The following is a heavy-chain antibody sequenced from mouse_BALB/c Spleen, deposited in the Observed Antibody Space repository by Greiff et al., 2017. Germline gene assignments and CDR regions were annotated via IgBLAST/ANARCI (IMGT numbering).Heavy chain of an antibody. CDR1: GYAFSSSW. CDR3: ARSDSAAWFAY. J-gene: IGHJ3*01. Sequence: VKLVESGPELVKPGASVKISCKASGYAFSSSWMNWVKQRPGQGLEWIGRIYPGDGDTNYNGKFKGKATLTAVKSSSTAYMQLSSLTSVDSAVYFCARSDSAAWFAYWGQGTLVTVSA. CDR2: IYPGDGDT. V-gene: IGHV1-82*01.